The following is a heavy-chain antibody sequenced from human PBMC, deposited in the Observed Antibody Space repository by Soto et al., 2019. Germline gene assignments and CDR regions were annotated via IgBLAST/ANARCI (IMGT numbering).Heavy chain of an antibody. J-gene: IGHJ4*02. Sequence: SETLSLTCAVYGGSFSGYYWSWIRRPPGKGLEWIGEINHSGSTNYNPSLKSRVTISVDTSKNQFSLKLSSVTAADTAVYYCARLYADYSFDCWGQGTLVTVSS. D-gene: IGHD4-17*01. CDR2: INHSGST. CDR3: ARLYADYSFDC. CDR1: GGSFSGYY. V-gene: IGHV4-34*01.